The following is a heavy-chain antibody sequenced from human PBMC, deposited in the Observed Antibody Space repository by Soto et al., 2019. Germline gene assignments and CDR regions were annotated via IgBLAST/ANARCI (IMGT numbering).Heavy chain of an antibody. Sequence: TLSLTCTVSGGSISSGGYYWSWIRQPPGKALEWLALIDWDDDKYYSTSLKTRLTISKDTSKNQVVLTMTNMDPVDTATYYCARMRIMVRGVTQTPHYYYYGMDVWGQGTTVTVSS. CDR1: GGSISSGGYY. CDR2: IDWDDDK. D-gene: IGHD3-10*01. CDR3: ARMRIMVRGVTQTPHYYYYGMDV. V-gene: IGHV2-70*01. J-gene: IGHJ6*02.